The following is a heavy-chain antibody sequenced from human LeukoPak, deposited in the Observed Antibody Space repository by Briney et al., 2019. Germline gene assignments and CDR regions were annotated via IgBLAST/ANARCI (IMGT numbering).Heavy chain of an antibody. J-gene: IGHJ3*02. V-gene: IGHV3-30*18. CDR3: AKLCSVPDAFDI. D-gene: IGHD2-2*01. CDR1: GFTFSSYG. Sequence: GGSLRLSCAASGFTFSSYGMHWVRQAPGKGLEWVAVISYDGSNKYYADSVMGRFTISRDNSKNTLYLQMNSLRAEDTAVYYCAKLCSVPDAFDIWGQGTMVTVSS. CDR2: ISYDGSNK.